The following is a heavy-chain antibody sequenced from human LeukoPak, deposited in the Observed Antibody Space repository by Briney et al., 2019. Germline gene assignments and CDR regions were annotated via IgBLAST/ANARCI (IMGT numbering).Heavy chain of an antibody. CDR2: IWYDGSNK. CDR3: AKLWFGELLVPADDF. Sequence: GGSLRLSCAASGFTFSIYAMHWVRQAPGKGLEWVAIIWYDGSNKNYADSVKGRFTISRDNSKNTLYLQMNSLRAEDTALYYCAKLWFGELLVPADDFWGQGTLVTVSS. V-gene: IGHV3-33*06. D-gene: IGHD3-10*01. J-gene: IGHJ4*02. CDR1: GFTFSIYA.